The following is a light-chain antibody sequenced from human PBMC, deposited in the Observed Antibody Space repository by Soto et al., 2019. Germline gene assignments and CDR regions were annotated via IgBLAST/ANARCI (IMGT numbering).Light chain of an antibody. CDR3: QQLNSYPLT. CDR2: AAS. CDR1: QAISSY. J-gene: IGKJ4*01. Sequence: DIQLTQSPSFLSASVGDRVTISCRASQAISSYLAWYQQKPGKAPKLLIYAASTLQTGVPSRFSGSGSGTEFTLTISILEPEDFATYYCQQLNSYPLTFGGGAVVGI. V-gene: IGKV1-9*01.